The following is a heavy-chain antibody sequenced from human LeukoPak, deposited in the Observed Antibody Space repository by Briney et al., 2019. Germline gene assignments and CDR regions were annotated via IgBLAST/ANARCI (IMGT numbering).Heavy chain of an antibody. Sequence: KASETLSLTCTVSGGSISSSSYYWGWIRQPPGKGLEWIGSIHYSGSTYYNPSLKSRVTISVDTSKNQFSLKLSSVTAADTAVYYCARLGGITMVRGVIFDYWGQGTLVTVSS. CDR1: GGSISSSSYY. CDR3: ARLGGITMVRGVIFDY. CDR2: IHYSGST. V-gene: IGHV4-39*01. D-gene: IGHD3-10*01. J-gene: IGHJ4*02.